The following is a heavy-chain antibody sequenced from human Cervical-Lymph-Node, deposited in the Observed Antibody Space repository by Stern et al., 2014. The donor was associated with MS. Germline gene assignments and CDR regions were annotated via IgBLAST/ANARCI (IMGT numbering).Heavy chain of an antibody. CDR3: ALSEAPPVTTAAEYFQH. D-gene: IGHD4-17*01. CDR1: GFSLSTSGVG. CDR2: IYWDDDK. J-gene: IGHJ1*01. V-gene: IGHV2-5*02. Sequence: QVTLRESGPTLVMPTQALTLTCTLSGFSLSTSGVGVGWIRQPPGKALEXLALIYWDDDKRYSPSLKGRLTIPKDPSKNQVVLTMTNMDPVDTATYYCALSEAPPVTTAAEYFQHWGQGTLVTVSS.